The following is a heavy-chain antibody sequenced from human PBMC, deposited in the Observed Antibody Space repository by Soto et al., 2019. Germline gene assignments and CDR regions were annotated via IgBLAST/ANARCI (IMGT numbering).Heavy chain of an antibody. CDR1: GFTFSSYS. J-gene: IGHJ3*02. CDR3: ARDRGGWEYYYDSSGDAFDI. V-gene: IGHV3-21*01. CDR2: ISSSSYI. Sequence: EVQLVESGGGLVKPGGSLRLSCAASGFTFSSYSMNWVRQAPGKGLEWVSSISSSSYIYYADSVKGRFTISRDNAKNSLYLQMNSLRAEDTAVYYCARDRGGWEYYYDSSGDAFDIWGQGTMVTVSS. D-gene: IGHD3-22*01.